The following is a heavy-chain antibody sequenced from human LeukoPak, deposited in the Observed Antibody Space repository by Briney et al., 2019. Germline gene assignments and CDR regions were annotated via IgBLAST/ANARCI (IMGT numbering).Heavy chain of an antibody. D-gene: IGHD2-2*01. CDR3: ARARRPDGVVPAARYMDV. V-gene: IGHV3-7*03. CDR1: GFTFSSYW. J-gene: IGHJ6*03. CDR2: TKHDGSDK. Sequence: GGSLRLSCAASGFTFSSYWMSWVRQAPGKGLEWVAYTKHDGSDKYHVDSVKGRFHISRDNSKNSLYLQMNSLEAHDPALYYLARARRPDGVVPAARYMDVWGKGTTVTVSS.